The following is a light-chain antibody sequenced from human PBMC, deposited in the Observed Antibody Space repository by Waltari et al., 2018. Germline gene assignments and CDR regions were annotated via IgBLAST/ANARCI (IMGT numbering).Light chain of an antibody. CDR1: QSISRY. CDR2: TAS. V-gene: IGKV1-39*01. Sequence: DIKMTQSPSSLSSPVGSRATITCLASQSISRYLNWYHQIPGEAPKLLSYTASSLQRGVPSRVSGSGSGTDFTVTISSLQPEDSATYYCEQGHSAPYTVGQGTKLEIK. J-gene: IGKJ2*01. CDR3: EQGHSAPYT.